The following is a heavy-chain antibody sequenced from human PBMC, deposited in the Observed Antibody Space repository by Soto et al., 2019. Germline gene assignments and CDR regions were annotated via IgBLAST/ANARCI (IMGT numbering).Heavy chain of an antibody. CDR3: AKERSVVATTPDFDY. J-gene: IGHJ4*02. Sequence: QVQLVESGGGVVQPGRSLRLSCAASGFTFSSFGMHWVRQAPGKGLEWVAVASYDGSYKYYADSVKGPFTISRDNSKNTLYLQMNRLTAEDTAVYYCAKERSVVATTPDFDYWGQGSLVTVSS. D-gene: IGHD5-12*01. CDR2: ASYDGSYK. V-gene: IGHV3-30*18. CDR1: GFTFSSFG.